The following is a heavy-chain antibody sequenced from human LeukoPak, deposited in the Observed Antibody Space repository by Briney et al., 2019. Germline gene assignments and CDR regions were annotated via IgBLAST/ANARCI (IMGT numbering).Heavy chain of an antibody. Sequence: ASVKVSCKASGYTFTSYYMHWVRQAPGQGLEWMGIINPSGGSTSNAQKFQGIFTMTRDTSTSTVYMELSSLRSEDTAVYYCARDSALVGATISPVDYWGQGTLVTASS. CDR1: GYTFTSYY. CDR3: ARDSALVGATISPVDY. J-gene: IGHJ4*02. CDR2: INPSGGST. V-gene: IGHV1-46*01. D-gene: IGHD1-26*01.